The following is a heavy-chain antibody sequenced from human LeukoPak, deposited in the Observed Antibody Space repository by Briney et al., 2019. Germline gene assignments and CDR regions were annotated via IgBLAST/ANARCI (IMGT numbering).Heavy chain of an antibody. D-gene: IGHD2-21*02. CDR3: AKAHGRLFDY. J-gene: IGHJ4*02. CDR1: GFTFSSYA. V-gene: IGHV3-23*01. Sequence: GGSLRLSCAASGFTFSSYAMSWVRQAPGKGLEWVSAISGSGGSTYYADSVKGRFTISRDNSKNTLYLQMYSLRAEGTAVYYCAKAHGRLFDYWGQGTLVTVSS. CDR2: ISGSGGST.